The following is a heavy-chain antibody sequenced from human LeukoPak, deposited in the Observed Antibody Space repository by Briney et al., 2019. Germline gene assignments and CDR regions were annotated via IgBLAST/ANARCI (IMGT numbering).Heavy chain of an antibody. CDR3: ASARTYYSDGSGLNWFDP. D-gene: IGHD3-22*01. CDR1: GGSISSGNYW. CDR2: SFSSGNT. Sequence: PSQTLSLTCTVSGGSISSGNYWWSWIRQLPGMGLEWIGHSFSSGNTHYNPSLKSRVTISVDTSKNQFSLSLSSVTAADTAIRYCASARTYYSDGSGLNWFDPWGQGTLVTVSS. V-gene: IGHV4-30-4*08. J-gene: IGHJ5*02.